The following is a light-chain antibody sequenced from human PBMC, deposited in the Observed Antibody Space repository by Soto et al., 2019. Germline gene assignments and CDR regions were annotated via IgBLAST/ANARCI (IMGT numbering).Light chain of an antibody. J-gene: IGLJ2*01. Sequence: QSVLTQPPSASGTPGQRVTISCSGSSSNIGTNTVNWYQQLPETAPKLLIYSNSQRPSGVPDRFSGSKSGTSASLAISGLQSEDKADYYCAAWDDSLTGHVVFGGGTKLTVL. CDR2: SNS. CDR1: SSNIGTNT. V-gene: IGLV1-44*01. CDR3: AAWDDSLTGHVV.